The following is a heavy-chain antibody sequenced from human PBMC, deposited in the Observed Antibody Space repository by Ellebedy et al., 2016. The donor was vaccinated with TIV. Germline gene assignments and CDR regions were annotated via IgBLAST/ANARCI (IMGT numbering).Heavy chain of an antibody. D-gene: IGHD6-6*01. V-gene: IGHV4-34*01. CDR1: GGSFSGYY. J-gene: IGHJ4*02. CDR2: INHSGST. Sequence: GSLRLXXAVYGGSFSGYYWSWIRQPPGKGLEWIGEINHSGSTNYNPSLKSRVTISVDTSKNQFSLKLSSVTAADTAVYYCARGPPPYSSWNRRTFDYWGQGTLVAVSS. CDR3: ARGPPPYSSWNRRTFDY.